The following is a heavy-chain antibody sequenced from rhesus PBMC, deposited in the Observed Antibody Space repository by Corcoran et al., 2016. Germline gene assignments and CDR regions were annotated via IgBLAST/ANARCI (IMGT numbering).Heavy chain of an antibody. D-gene: IGHD6-13*01. CDR2: ISPYNGNK. CDR3: ARTHVGVAAGHFDY. J-gene: IGHJ6*01. Sequence: QVQLVQSGAEIKQPGASVKLSCKASGYTFTSYYMHWVRQAPGQGLEWIGLISPYNGNKGHAQNFQGRVTITTDTSTSTGYMELSSLRSEDTAVYYCARTHVGVAAGHFDYWGQGVVVTVSS. V-gene: IGHV1-180*01. CDR1: GYTFTSYY.